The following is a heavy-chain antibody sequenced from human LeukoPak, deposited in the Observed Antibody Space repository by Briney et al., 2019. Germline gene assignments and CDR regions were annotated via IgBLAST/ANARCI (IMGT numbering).Heavy chain of an antibody. J-gene: IGHJ5*02. CDR2: INHSGST. Sequence: ASETLSLTCAVYGGSFSGYYWSWIRQPPGRGLEWIGEINHSGSTNYNPSLKSRVTISVDTSKNQLSLKLSSVTAADTAVYYCARDIRGVIRWFDPWGQGTLVTVSS. CDR3: ARDIRGVIRWFDP. CDR1: GGSFSGYY. V-gene: IGHV4-34*01. D-gene: IGHD3-10*01.